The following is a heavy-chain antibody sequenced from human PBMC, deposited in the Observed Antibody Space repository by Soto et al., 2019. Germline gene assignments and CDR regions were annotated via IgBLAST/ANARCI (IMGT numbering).Heavy chain of an antibody. V-gene: IGHV4-59*08. CDR1: SDSISSYY. CDR3: ARAVGDPLYHLDY. D-gene: IGHD2-21*02. J-gene: IGHJ4*02. CDR2: TDYSGNT. Sequence: QVQLQESGPGLVRPSETLSLTCTVSSDSISSYYWIWIRQSPGKGLEWIGYTDYSGNTNYNPSLKSRVTLSGDTSKNQFSLRLSSVTAADTAVYYCARAVGDPLYHLDYWGQGTLVTVSS.